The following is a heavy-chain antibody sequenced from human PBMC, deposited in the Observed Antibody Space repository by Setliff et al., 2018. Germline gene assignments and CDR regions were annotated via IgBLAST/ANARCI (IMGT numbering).Heavy chain of an antibody. CDR2: ISGYNGNT. CDR1: GYTFTTYG. D-gene: IGHD2-15*01. J-gene: IGHJ4*02. Sequence: ASVKVCCKASGYTFTTYGVAWVRQAPGQGLEWLGWISGYNGNTNYAQKFQGRVTMTRNTSISTAYMELSSLRSEDTAVYYCARGAPGRYCSGGSCSYFDYWGQGILVTVSS. V-gene: IGHV1-18*01. CDR3: ARGAPGRYCSGGSCSYFDY.